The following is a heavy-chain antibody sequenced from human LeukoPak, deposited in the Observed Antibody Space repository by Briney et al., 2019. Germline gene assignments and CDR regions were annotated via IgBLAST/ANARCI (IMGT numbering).Heavy chain of an antibody. V-gene: IGHV3-30*14. CDR3: ARARGAYGYRYYFDY. D-gene: IGHD5-18*01. Sequence: GRSLRLSCAASGFTFSSYAIHWFRQAPGKGLLWLAVISYDGSNKYYVDSVKGRFTISRDNSKNTLYLQMNSLRAEDTAVYYCARARGAYGYRYYFDYWGQGTLVTVSS. CDR2: ISYDGSNK. CDR1: GFTFSSYA. J-gene: IGHJ4*02.